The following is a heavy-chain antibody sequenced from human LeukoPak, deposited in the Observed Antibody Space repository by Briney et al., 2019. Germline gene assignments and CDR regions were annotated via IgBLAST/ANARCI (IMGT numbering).Heavy chain of an antibody. CDR3: ARDYFRKGNAFDI. CDR1: VGSISGYY. Sequence: SETLSLTCKVSVGSISGYYWAWIRQPAGKGLEWIGRIYPSGSTNYNPSLKSRVSMSIDTSKNQFSLNLSSVTAADTAVCYCARDYFRKGNAFDIWGQGTVVTVSS. CDR2: IYPSGST. D-gene: IGHD2/OR15-2a*01. V-gene: IGHV4-4*07. J-gene: IGHJ3*02.